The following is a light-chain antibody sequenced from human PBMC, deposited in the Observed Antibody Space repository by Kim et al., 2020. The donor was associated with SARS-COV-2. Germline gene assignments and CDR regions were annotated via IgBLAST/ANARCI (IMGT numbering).Light chain of an antibody. J-gene: IGKJ1*01. V-gene: IGKV3-15*01. CDR2: DAS. CDR3: QQYNKWWK. Sequence: EIRMSQSPVTLSVSPGERATLTCWASQSIGANLAWYQQKDGQPPRLLIYDASTRATGIPARFSGSGSGTEFTLTISSLQSEDVAVYYFQQYNKWWKFRQGNKVDIK. CDR1: QSIGAN.